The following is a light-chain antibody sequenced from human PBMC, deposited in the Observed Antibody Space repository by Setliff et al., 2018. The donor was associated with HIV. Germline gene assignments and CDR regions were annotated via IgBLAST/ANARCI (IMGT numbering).Light chain of an antibody. J-gene: IGLJ2*01. CDR1: NSDIGGYNY. Sequence: QSVLTQPASVSGSPGQSITISCTGTNSDIGGYNYVSWYQQHPGKAPKLMIYEVSNRPSGVSNRFSGSKSGNTASLTISGLQAEDEADYYCSSYTTTTIVVFGGGTK. CDR2: EVS. CDR3: SSYTTTTIVV. V-gene: IGLV2-14*01.